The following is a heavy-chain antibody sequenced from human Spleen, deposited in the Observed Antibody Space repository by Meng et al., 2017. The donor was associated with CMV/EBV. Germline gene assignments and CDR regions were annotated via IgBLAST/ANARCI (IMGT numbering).Heavy chain of an antibody. V-gene: IGHV1-18*01. CDR3: ARDSMIHAFDI. CDR2: ISVYNGNT. Sequence: ASVKVSCKASGYTFKNYGISWVRQAPGQVLEWMGWISVYNGNTNYAQKIQGRVTMTRDTSTSTAYMELRSLRSDDTAVYYCARDSMIHAFDIWGQGTMVTVSS. J-gene: IGHJ3*02. CDR1: GYTFKNYG. D-gene: IGHD2/OR15-2a*01.